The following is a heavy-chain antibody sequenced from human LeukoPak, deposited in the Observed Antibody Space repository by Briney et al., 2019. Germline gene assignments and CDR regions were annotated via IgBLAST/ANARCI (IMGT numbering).Heavy chain of an antibody. V-gene: IGHV3-23*01. J-gene: IGHJ4*02. CDR2: ISGSGGST. D-gene: IGHD6-19*01. CDR1: GFTFSSYA. Sequence: QPGGSLRLPCAASGFTFSSYAMSWVRQAPGKGLEWVSAISGSGGSTYYADSVKGRFTISRDNSKNTLYLQMNSLRAEDTAVYYCAKDGVSGWYGVYYFDYWGQGTLVTVSS. CDR3: AKDGVSGWYGVYYFDY.